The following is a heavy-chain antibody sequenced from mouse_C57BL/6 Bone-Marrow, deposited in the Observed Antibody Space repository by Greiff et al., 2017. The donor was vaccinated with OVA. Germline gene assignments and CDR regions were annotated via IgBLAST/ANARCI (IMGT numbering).Heavy chain of an antibody. CDR2: IHPNSGST. V-gene: IGHV1-64*01. CDR3: ARRYYYGSRDD. CDR1: GYTFTSYW. D-gene: IGHD1-1*01. J-gene: IGHJ2*01. Sequence: QVQLQQPGAELVKPGASVKLSCKASGYTFTSYWMHWVKQRPGQGLEWIGMIHPNSGSTNYNEKFKSKATLTVDKSSSTAYMQLSSLTSEDSAVYYCARRYYYGSRDDWGQGTTLTVSS.